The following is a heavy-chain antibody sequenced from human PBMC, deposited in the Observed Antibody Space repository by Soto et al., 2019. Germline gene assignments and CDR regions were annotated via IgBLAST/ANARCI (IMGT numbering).Heavy chain of an antibody. D-gene: IGHD1-26*01. CDR1: GGSISSYY. CDR3: ARGLEGATFDY. CDR2: IYYSGST. J-gene: IGHJ4*02. Sequence: SETLSLTCTVSGGSISSYYWSWIRQPPGKGLEWIGYIYYSGSTNYNPSLKSRVTISVDTSKNQFSLKLSSVTAADTAVYYCARGLEGATFDYWGQGTLVTVSS. V-gene: IGHV4-59*01.